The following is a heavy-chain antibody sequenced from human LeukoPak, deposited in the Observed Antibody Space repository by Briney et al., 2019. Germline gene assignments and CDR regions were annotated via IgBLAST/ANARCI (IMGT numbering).Heavy chain of an antibody. V-gene: IGHV3-43*02. CDR1: GFTFDDSV. D-gene: IGHD3-22*01. J-gene: IGHJ4*02. CDR2: ISGHTGST. CDR3: AKAHSSGFY. Sequence: GGSLRLSCAASGFTFDDSVMHWVRQAPGKGLEWVSLISGHTGSTYYADSVKGRFTISRDNTKNSLYLQMNSLRTEDTALYYCAKAHSSGFYWGQGTLVTVSS.